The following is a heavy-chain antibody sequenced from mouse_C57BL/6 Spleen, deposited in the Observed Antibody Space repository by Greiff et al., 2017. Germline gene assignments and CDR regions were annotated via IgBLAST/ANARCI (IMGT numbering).Heavy chain of an antibody. V-gene: IGHV1-80*01. J-gene: IGHJ4*01. CDR1: GYAFSSYW. Sequence: VQLVESGAELVKPGASVKISCKASGYAFSSYWMNWVKQRPGKGLEWIGQIYPGDGDTNYNGKFKGKATLTADKSSSTAYMQLSSLTSEDSAVYFCARIGGQLSRYAMDYWGQGTSVTVSS. CDR2: IYPGDGDT. CDR3: ARIGGQLSRYAMDY. D-gene: IGHD3-2*02.